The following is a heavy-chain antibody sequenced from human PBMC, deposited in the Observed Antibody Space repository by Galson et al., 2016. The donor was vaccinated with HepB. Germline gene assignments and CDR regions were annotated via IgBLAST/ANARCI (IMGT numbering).Heavy chain of an antibody. V-gene: IGHV3-23*01. CDR1: GFVFSNFG. CDR3: AKERLVRRIFDH. D-gene: IGHD1-1*01. CDR2: MSSTSTK. J-gene: IGHJ4*02. Sequence: SLRLSCAASGFVFSNFGLSWVRQAPGKGLEWVSYMSSTSTKYYSDPVQGRFTISRDNSNNTLYLQMNGLRAEDTAVYYCAKERLVRRIFDHWGQGTLVTVSS.